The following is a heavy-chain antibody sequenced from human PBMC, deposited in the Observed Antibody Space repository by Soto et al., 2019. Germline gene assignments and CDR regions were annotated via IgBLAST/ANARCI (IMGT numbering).Heavy chain of an antibody. CDR1: GDTFSTYT. D-gene: IGHD2-2*01. CDR2: IIPRSATS. CDR3: AREGLVLVPTTCKSDYYYYAMYV. Sequence: ASVKVSCKASGDTFSTYTITWVRQAPGQGLEWMGGIIPRSATSNYAQKFQGRVTITADESTSTAYMELSSLRSEDTAVYYCAREGLVLVPTTCKSDYYYYAMYVWG. J-gene: IGHJ6*02. V-gene: IGHV1-69*13.